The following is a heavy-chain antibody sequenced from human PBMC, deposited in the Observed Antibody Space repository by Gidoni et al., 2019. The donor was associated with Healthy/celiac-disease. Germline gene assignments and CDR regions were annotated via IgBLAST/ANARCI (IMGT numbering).Heavy chain of an antibody. CDR1: GFPFSSYG. Sequence: QVQLVASGGGVLQPGRSLRLSCAASGFPFSSYGMHWVLQAPVKGLEWVAVIWYDGSNKYYADSVKGRFTISRDNSKNTLYLQMNSLRAEDTAVYYCAKTSDCSSTSCYAIYYYYYGMDVWGQGTTVTVSS. J-gene: IGHJ6*02. CDR2: IWYDGSNK. CDR3: AKTSDCSSTSCYAIYYYYYGMDV. V-gene: IGHV3-33*06. D-gene: IGHD2-2*01.